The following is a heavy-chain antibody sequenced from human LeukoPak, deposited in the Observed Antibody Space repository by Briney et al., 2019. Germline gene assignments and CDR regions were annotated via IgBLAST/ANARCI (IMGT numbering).Heavy chain of an antibody. Sequence: GGSLRLSCAASGFTFSSYWMSWVRQAPGKGLEWVANIKQDGSEKYYVDSVKGRFTISRDNAKNSLYLQMNSLRAEDTAVYYCARDGGSYYWTNALDIWGQGTMVTVSS. CDR1: GFTFSSYW. V-gene: IGHV3-7*01. D-gene: IGHD1-26*01. CDR2: IKQDGSEK. J-gene: IGHJ3*02. CDR3: ARDGGSYYWTNALDI.